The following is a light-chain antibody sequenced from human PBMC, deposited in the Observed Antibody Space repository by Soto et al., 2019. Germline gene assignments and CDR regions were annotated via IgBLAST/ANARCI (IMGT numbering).Light chain of an antibody. CDR2: AAS. V-gene: IGKV3-11*01. J-gene: IGKJ5*01. CDR3: QQRSNWPT. Sequence: EVVLTQSPATLSLSPGERATLSCRASQSISNYLAWYQQKPGQAPRLLIYAASIRATGIPARFSGSGSGTDFTLTISSLEPGDFAVYFCQQRSNWPTFGQGTRLEIK. CDR1: QSISNY.